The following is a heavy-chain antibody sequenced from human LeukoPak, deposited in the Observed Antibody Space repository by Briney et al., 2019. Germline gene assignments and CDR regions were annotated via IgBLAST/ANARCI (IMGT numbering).Heavy chain of an antibody. Sequence: SETLSLTCTVSGYFINSNYYWGWIRQPPGKGLEWIATISHSGSTYYNPSLKGRVTISVETSKNQFSLKLSSVTAADTAVYYCARINTIMATFDYWGQGTLVTVSS. CDR3: ARINTIMATFDY. V-gene: IGHV4-38-2*02. D-gene: IGHD5-24*01. CDR1: GYFINSNYY. J-gene: IGHJ4*02. CDR2: ISHSGST.